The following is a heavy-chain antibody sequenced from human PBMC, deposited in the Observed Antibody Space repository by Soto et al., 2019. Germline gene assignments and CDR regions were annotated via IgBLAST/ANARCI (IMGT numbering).Heavy chain of an antibody. CDR2: ISSDGTKK. D-gene: IGHD6-19*01. CDR1: GFIFSNYG. V-gene: IGHV3-30*18. CDR3: AKGPIAVPGVGPQFDY. Sequence: GGSLRLSCEASGFIFSNYGMHWVRQAPGKALDWVAVISSDGTKKFYADSVKGRFTISRDNSKSTLYLQMDSLRPEDTAVYYCAKGPIAVPGVGPQFDYWGQGNLVTVSS. J-gene: IGHJ4*02.